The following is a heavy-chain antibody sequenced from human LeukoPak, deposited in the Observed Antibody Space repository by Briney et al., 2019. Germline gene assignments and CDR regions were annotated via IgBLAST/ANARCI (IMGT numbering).Heavy chain of an antibody. D-gene: IGHD1-26*01. Sequence: GGSLRLSCAASGFTFSSYGMHWVRQAPGKGLEWVAFIQYDGSNKYYADSVKGRFTISRDNSKNTLYLQMNSLRAEDTAVYYCAKDTAMGATDIWGQGTMVTVSS. CDR1: GFTFSSYG. J-gene: IGHJ3*02. CDR2: IQYDGSNK. V-gene: IGHV3-30*02. CDR3: AKDTAMGATDI.